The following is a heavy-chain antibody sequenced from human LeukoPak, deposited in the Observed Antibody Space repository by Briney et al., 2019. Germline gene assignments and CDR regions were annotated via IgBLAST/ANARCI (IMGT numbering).Heavy chain of an antibody. V-gene: IGHV4-30-2*01. CDR3: ARGSPGDAFDI. CDR1: GGSISSGGYS. CDR2: IYHSGST. J-gene: IGHJ3*02. D-gene: IGHD3-10*01. Sequence: SETLSLTCTVSGGSISSGGYSWSWIRQPPGKGLEWIGYIYHSGSTYYNPSLKSRVTISVDRSKNQFSLKLSSVTAADTAVYYCARGSPGDAFDIWGQGTMVTVSS.